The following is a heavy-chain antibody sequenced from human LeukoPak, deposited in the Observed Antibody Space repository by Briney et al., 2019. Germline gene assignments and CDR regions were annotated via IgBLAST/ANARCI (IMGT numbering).Heavy chain of an antibody. CDR3: ARDNGYGGKEAPPWEFDY. CDR2: IIPIFGTA. J-gene: IGHJ4*02. D-gene: IGHD4-23*01. V-gene: IGHV1-69*13. Sequence: SVKVSCKASGGTFSSYAISWVRQAPGQGLEWMGGIIPIFGTANYAQKFQGRVTITADESTSTAYMELSSLRSEDTAVYYCARDNGYGGKEAPPWEFDYWGQGTLVTVSS. CDR1: GGTFSSYA.